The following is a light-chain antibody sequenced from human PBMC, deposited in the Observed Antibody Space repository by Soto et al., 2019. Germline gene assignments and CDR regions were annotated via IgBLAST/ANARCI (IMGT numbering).Light chain of an antibody. V-gene: IGKV3-20*01. CDR1: QSVSFRY. J-gene: IGKJ5*01. CDR3: QQSGSLPFT. CDR2: DAT. Sequence: EVVLTQSPGTLSLSPGERATLSCRASQSVSFRYLAWYQQRPGQAPRLLIYDATTRANGIPDRFSGSGSGTDFTLTISRLEPEDFAVYYCQQSGSLPFTFGQGTRLEMK.